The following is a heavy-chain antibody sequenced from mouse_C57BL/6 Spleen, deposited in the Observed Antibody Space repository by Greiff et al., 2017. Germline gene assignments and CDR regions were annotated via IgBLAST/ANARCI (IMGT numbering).Heavy chain of an antibody. V-gene: IGHV5-17*01. Sequence: EVQVVESGGGLVKPGGSLKLSCAASGFTFSDYGMHWVRQAPEKGLEWVAYISSGSSTIYYADTVKGRFTISRDNAKNTLFLQMTSLRSEDTAMYYCARQGYSNYAWFAYWGQGTLVTVSA. CDR2: ISSGSSTI. J-gene: IGHJ3*01. D-gene: IGHD2-5*01. CDR1: GFTFSDYG. CDR3: ARQGYSNYAWFAY.